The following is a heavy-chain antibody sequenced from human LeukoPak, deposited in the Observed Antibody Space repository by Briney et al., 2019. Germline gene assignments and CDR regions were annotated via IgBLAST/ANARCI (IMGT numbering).Heavy chain of an antibody. CDR1: GASISSNNYW. Sequence: SETLSLTCTVSGASISSNNYWWNWIRQPAGKGLEWIGRVYTGSANYNPSLKSRVDISVDTSKNHFSLKLTSVTAADTAGYYCASLGSRDFWGQGTLVTVPS. V-gene: IGHV4-61*02. CDR2: VYTGSA. J-gene: IGHJ4*02. D-gene: IGHD3-10*01. CDR3: ASLGSRDF.